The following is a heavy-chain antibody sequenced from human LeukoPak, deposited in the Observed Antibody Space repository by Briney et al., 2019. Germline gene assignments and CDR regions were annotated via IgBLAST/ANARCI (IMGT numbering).Heavy chain of an antibody. CDR3: ASYASIAARRAVDY. CDR2: IYYSGST. D-gene: IGHD6-6*01. Sequence: PSETLSLTCTVSGGSISSSSYYWGWIRQPPGKGLEWIGSIYYSGSTYYNPSLKSRVTISVDTSKNQFSLKLSSVTAADTAVYYCASYASIAARRAVDYWGQGTLVTVSS. CDR1: GGSISSSSYY. V-gene: IGHV4-39*07. J-gene: IGHJ4*02.